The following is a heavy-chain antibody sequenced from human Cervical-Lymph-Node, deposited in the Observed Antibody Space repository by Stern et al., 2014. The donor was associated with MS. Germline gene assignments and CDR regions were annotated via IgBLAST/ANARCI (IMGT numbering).Heavy chain of an antibody. Sequence: EVQLVESGAEVKKAGESLRISCKGYGYTFSSHWIVWVRQMPGKDLEWMGINYPGDSDASYSPSFQGQVTISADRSINTAYLQWSRLKASDTAMYFCASFSGSHSDAFDMWGQGTMVTVSS. CDR2: NYPGDSDA. CDR1: GYTFSSHW. CDR3: ASFSGSHSDAFDM. J-gene: IGHJ3*02. V-gene: IGHV5-51*01. D-gene: IGHD1-26*01.